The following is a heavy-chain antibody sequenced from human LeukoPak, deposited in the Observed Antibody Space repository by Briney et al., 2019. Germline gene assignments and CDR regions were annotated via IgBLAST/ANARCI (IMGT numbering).Heavy chain of an antibody. Sequence: GGSLRLSCAASGFTFSNYGTHWVRQAPGKGLEWVAVIWYDGSNKYYADSVKGRFTISRDNSKNTLYLQMNSLRAEDTAVYYCARGVPWYSSGWYADYWGQGTLVTVSS. J-gene: IGHJ4*02. V-gene: IGHV3-33*01. CDR3: ARGVPWYSSGWYADY. CDR2: IWYDGSNK. D-gene: IGHD6-19*01. CDR1: GFTFSNYG.